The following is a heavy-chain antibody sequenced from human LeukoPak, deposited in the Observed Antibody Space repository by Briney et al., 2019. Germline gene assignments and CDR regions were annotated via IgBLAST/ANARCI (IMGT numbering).Heavy chain of an antibody. CDR1: GGSFIAYS. CDR2: FHHSRST. D-gene: IGHD1-1*01. V-gene: IGHV4-34*01. Sequence: SETLSLTCAVYGGSFIAYSWSWLRQPPGKGLEWIGDFHHSRSTKLNPSLKSRVTMSVDTSKNQFSLKLSSVTAADTAVYYCARDRGTWNDDGFDYWGQGTLVTVSS. CDR3: ARDRGTWNDDGFDY. J-gene: IGHJ4*02.